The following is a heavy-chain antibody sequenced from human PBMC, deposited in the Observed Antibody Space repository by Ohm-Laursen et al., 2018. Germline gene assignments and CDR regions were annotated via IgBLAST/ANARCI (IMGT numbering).Heavy chain of an antibody. D-gene: IGHD2-15*01. CDR3: ARLSNRGCSAGICYFSYFDY. CDR2: IYTSGST. J-gene: IGHJ4*02. V-gene: IGHV4-4*07. Sequence: SETLSLTWTVSGGSLSTYYWSWIRQPAGKGLEWIGRIYTSGSTDYNPSLKSRVTMSVDTSKNQFSLKLSSVTAADTAVYYCARLSNRGCSAGICYFSYFDYWGQGTLVTVSS. CDR1: GGSLSTYY.